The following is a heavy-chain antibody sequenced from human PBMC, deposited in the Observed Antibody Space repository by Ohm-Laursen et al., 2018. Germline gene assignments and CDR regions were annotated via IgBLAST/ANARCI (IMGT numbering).Heavy chain of an antibody. V-gene: IGHV4-4*07. D-gene: IGHD6-19*01. Sequence: TLSLTCTVSGGSLRNYYWSWIRQPAGKGLEGIGRINISGTNYNPSLKSRVTMSVDTSKNQFSLNLSSVTAADTAVYYCAREEGSSGRDYWGQGTLVTVSS. J-gene: IGHJ4*02. CDR1: GGSLRNYY. CDR3: AREEGSSGRDY. CDR2: INISGT.